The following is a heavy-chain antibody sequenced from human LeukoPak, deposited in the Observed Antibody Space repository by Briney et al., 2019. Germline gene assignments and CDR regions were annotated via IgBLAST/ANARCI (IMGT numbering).Heavy chain of an antibody. CDR2: IYHSGST. V-gene: IGHV4-30-2*01. Sequence: SQTLSLTCAVSGGSISSGGYSWSWLRQPPGTGLEWIGYIYHSGSTYYNPSLKSRVTISVDRSKNQFSLKLSSVTAADTAVYYCARVTDDSSGYSWFDPWGQGTLVTVSS. CDR1: GGSISSGGYS. J-gene: IGHJ5*02. D-gene: IGHD3-22*01. CDR3: ARVTDDSSGYSWFDP.